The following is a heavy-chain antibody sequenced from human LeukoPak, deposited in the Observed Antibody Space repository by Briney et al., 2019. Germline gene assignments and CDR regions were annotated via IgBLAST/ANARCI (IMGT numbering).Heavy chain of an antibody. CDR2: ISGSGGVT. V-gene: IGHV3-23*01. CDR3: GKSQEDDSSGYYYSNFDY. Sequence: GGSLRLSCEASGFTFTKYPMSWVRQAPGKGLEWVSAISGSGGVTYYADSVKGRFTISRDHSRNTLYLQMNSLRAEDTAVYYCGKSQEDDSSGYYYSNFDYWGQGTLVTVSS. CDR1: GFTFTKYP. J-gene: IGHJ4*02. D-gene: IGHD3-22*01.